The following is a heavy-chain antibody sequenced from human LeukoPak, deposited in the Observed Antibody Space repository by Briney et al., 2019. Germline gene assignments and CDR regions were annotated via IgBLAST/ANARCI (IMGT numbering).Heavy chain of an antibody. J-gene: IGHJ1*01. CDR1: GGSFSGYY. Sequence: SETLSLTCAVYGGSFSGYYWSWIRQPPGKGLEWIGEINHSGSTNYNPSLKSRVTIPVDTSKNQFSLKLSSVTAADTAVYYCARGPPGWNYLKTKYFQHWGQGTLVTVSS. V-gene: IGHV4-34*01. D-gene: IGHD1-7*01. CDR2: INHSGST. CDR3: ARGPPGWNYLKTKYFQH.